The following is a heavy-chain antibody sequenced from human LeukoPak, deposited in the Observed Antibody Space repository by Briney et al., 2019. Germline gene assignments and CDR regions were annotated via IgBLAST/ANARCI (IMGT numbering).Heavy chain of an antibody. J-gene: IGHJ4*02. CDR3: ASSKGRIAVTNY. V-gene: IGHV3-21*01. CDR2: ISSSSSYI. CDR1: GFTFDDYA. D-gene: IGHD6-19*01. Sequence: GGSPRLSCAASGFTFDDYAMHWVRQAPGKGLEWVSSISSSSSYIYYADSVKGRFTISRDNAKNSLYLQMNSLRAEDTAVYYCASSKGRIAVTNYWGQGTLVTVSS.